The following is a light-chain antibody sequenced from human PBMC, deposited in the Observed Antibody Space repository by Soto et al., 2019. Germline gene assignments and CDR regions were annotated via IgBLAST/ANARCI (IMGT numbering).Light chain of an antibody. CDR3: QHLNSYPPT. J-gene: IGKJ4*01. CDR2: AAS. Sequence: DIQLTQSPSFLSASVGDRVTITCRASQGISSYLAWYQQKPGKAPKLLIYAASTLQSGDPSRFSGSGSGTEFTLTISSLQPEDFATYYCQHLNSYPPTFGGGTKVEIK. CDR1: QGISSY. V-gene: IGKV1-9*01.